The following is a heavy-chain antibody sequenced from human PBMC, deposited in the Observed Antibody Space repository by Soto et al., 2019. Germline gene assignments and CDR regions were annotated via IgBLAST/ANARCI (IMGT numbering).Heavy chain of an antibody. D-gene: IGHD5-12*01. CDR1: GFSFSSYA. CDR2: ISNSGHSA. V-gene: IGHV3-23*01. J-gene: IGHJ5*02. Sequence: GGSLRLSCAASGFSFSSYAMNWVRQAPGKGLEWISVISNSGHSAYYADSVKGRFTISRDNSKNTLYLQIKSLRAEDTAAYYCAKGGPTFLNWFGPWGQGTLVTVSS. CDR3: AKGGPTFLNWFGP.